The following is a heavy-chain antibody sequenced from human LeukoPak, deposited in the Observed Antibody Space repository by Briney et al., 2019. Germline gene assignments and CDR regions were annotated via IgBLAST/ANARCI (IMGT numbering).Heavy chain of an antibody. CDR2: IYSGGGT. D-gene: IGHD1-26*01. V-gene: IGHV3-66*01. CDR3: ARGRATVDY. J-gene: IGHJ4*02. Sequence: GGSLRLSCAASGFTFNNYAMSWVRQAPGKGLAWVSVIYSGGGTYYADSVKGRFTISRDNSKNTLYLQMNSLRAEDTAVYYCARGRATVDYWGQGTLVTVSS. CDR1: GFTFNNYA.